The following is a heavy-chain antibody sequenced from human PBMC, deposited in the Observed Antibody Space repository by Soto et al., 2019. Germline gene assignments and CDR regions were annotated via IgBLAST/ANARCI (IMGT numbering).Heavy chain of an antibody. CDR2: IRNKANTYTT. Sequence: EVQLVESGGGLVQPGGSLRLSCAASGFTFSGHFMDWVRQAPGKGLEWVGRIRNKANTYTTEYAASVKGRFTISRDDSKNSLYLQMNSLKNEDTAMYYCARVPYLRSGEFDIWGQGTKVTVSS. J-gene: IGHJ3*02. D-gene: IGHD2-21*01. CDR1: GFTFSGHF. CDR3: ARVPYLRSGEFDI. V-gene: IGHV3-72*01.